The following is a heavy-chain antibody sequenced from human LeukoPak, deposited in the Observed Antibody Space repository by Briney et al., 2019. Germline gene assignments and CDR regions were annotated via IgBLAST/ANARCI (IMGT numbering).Heavy chain of an antibody. Sequence: PSQTLSLTCTVSGGSISSGDYYWSWIRQPPGKGLEWIGYIYYSGSTYYNPSLKSRVTISVDTSKNQFSLKLSSATAADTAVYYCARMLTIFGAIDYWGQGTLVTVSS. CDR3: ARMLTIFGAIDY. D-gene: IGHD3-3*01. CDR1: GGSISSGDYY. V-gene: IGHV4-30-4*01. CDR2: IYYSGST. J-gene: IGHJ4*02.